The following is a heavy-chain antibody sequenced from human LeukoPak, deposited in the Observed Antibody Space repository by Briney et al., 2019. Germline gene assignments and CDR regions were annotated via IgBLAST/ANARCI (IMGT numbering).Heavy chain of an antibody. J-gene: IGHJ4*02. D-gene: IGHD3-9*01. Sequence: GGSLRLSCAASGFTFSSYGMHWVRQAPGKGLEWVAVISYDGSNKYYADSVKGRFTISRDNSKNTLYLQMNSLRAEDTAVYYCARTGGKFMIFLDYWGQGTLVTVSS. CDR3: ARTGGKFMIFLDY. CDR1: GFTFSSYG. V-gene: IGHV3-30*03. CDR2: ISYDGSNK.